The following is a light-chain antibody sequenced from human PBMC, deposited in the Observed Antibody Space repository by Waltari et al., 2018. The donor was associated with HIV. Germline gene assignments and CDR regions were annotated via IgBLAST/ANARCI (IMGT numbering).Light chain of an antibody. Sequence: DIQMTQSPSTLSASVGDRVTITCRASQSISSWLAWYQQKPGKAPKLLIYKASSLESGVPSRFSGSGSGTEFTLTISSLQPDDFATYYCQQYNNYQGTFGQGTKLEIK. CDR3: QQYNNYQGT. V-gene: IGKV1-5*03. CDR2: KAS. J-gene: IGKJ2*01. CDR1: QSISSW.